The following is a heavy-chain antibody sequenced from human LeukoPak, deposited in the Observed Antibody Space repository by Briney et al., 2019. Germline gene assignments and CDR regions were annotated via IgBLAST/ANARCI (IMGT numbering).Heavy chain of an antibody. CDR2: INHSGST. D-gene: IGHD6-13*01. V-gene: IGHV4-34*01. J-gene: IGHJ6*03. CDR3: ARGSSSWYVAYYYYYMDV. Sequence: SETLSLTCAVYGGSFSGYYWSWIRQPPGKGLEWIGEINHSGSTNYNPSLKSRFTISVDTSKNQFSLKLSSVTAADTAVYYCARGSSSWYVAYYYYYMDVWGKGTTVTVSS. CDR1: GGSFSGYY.